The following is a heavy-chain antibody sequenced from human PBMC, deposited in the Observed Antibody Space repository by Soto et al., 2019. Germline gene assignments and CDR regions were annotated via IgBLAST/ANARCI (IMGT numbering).Heavy chain of an antibody. CDR2: ISGSGTNT. CDR3: AKEKPTTTCFDS. CDR1: GFSFSSYP. Sequence: LRLSCVASGFSFSSYPMTWVRQAPGKGLEWVSVISGSGTNTYYAESVKGRFTISRDSSQNTLYLQMNSLRAEDTAVYYCAKEKPTTTCFDSWGQGTLVTVSS. J-gene: IGHJ4*02. D-gene: IGHD1-1*01. V-gene: IGHV3-23*01.